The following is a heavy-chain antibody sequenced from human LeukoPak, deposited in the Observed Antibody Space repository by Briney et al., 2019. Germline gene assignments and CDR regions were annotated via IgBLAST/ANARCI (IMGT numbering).Heavy chain of an antibody. J-gene: IGHJ6*02. CDR1: GGSISSYY. CDR2: IYYSGST. D-gene: IGHD1-26*01. Sequence: SETLSLTCTVSGGSISSYYWSWIRQPPGKGLEWIGSIYYSGSTYYNPSLKSRVTISVDTSKNQFSLKLSSVTAADTAVYYCARRSELQALDYYYGMDVWGQGTTVTVSS. CDR3: ARRSELQALDYYYGMDV. V-gene: IGHV4-39*01.